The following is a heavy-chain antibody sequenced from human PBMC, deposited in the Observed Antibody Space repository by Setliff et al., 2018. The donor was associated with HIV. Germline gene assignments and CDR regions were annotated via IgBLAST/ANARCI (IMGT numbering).Heavy chain of an antibody. J-gene: IGHJ3*02. CDR3: VGEYQLLYAAFDI. V-gene: IGHV3-48*01. D-gene: IGHD2-2*02. CDR1: GFTFSDYG. Sequence: GSLRLSCAASGFTFSDYGMNWVRQAPGKGLEWVSYIGSSSSIIFYADSVKGRFTISRDNAKNSLYLQMNSLRGEDTAVYYCVGEYQLLYAAFDIWGQGTMVTVSS. CDR2: IGSSSSII.